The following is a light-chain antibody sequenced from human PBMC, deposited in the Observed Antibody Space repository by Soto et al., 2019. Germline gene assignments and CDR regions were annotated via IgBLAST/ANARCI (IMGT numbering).Light chain of an antibody. J-gene: IGKJ1*01. Sequence: TQSPATLSVFPGERSTLSGRASQSVATNLAWYPRRPGQAPRPRIHGAANRASGFPARFSGSGSGTDFTLTMSRLEPEDFAVYYCQQYGSSSGKFGQGTKVDIK. CDR2: GAA. V-gene: IGKV3-20*01. CDR1: QSVATN. CDR3: QQYGSSSGK.